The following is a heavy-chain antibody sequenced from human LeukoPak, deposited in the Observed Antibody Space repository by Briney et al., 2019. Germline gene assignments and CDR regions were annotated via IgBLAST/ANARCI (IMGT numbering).Heavy chain of an antibody. V-gene: IGHV4-38-2*02. CDR3: ANYYYDSSGYQNDAFDI. CDR1: GYSISSGYY. CDR2: IYHSGST. D-gene: IGHD3-22*01. J-gene: IGHJ3*02. Sequence: SETLSLTCTVSGYSISSGYYWGWIRQPPGKGLEWIGSIYHSGSTYYNPSLKSRVTISVDTSKNQFSLKLSSVTAADTAVYYCANYYYDSSGYQNDAFDIWGQGTMVTVSS.